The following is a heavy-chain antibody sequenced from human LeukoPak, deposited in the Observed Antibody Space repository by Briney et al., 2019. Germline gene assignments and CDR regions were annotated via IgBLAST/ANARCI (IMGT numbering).Heavy chain of an antibody. V-gene: IGHV3-53*01. CDR1: GFTFSSYA. D-gene: IGHD2-2*01. Sequence: PGGSLRLSYAASGFTFSSYAMSWVRQAPGKGLEWVSVIYSGGSTNYADSVKGRFTISRDNSKNTLYLQMNSLRAEDTAVYYCARDPARFYFDCWGQGTLVTVSS. CDR3: ARDPARFYFDC. CDR2: IYSGGST. J-gene: IGHJ4*02.